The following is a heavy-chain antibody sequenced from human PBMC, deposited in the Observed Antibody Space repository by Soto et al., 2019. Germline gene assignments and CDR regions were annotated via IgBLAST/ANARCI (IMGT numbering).Heavy chain of an antibody. V-gene: IGHV1-69*13. CDR2: IIPIFGTA. CDR1: GYTFTNFG. CDR3: ARNSGSYLRSLDDY. J-gene: IGHJ4*02. Sequence: SVKVSCKASGYTFTNFGISWVRQAPGQGLEWMGGIIPIFGTANYAQKFQGRVTITADESTSTAYMELSSLRSEDTAVYYCARNSGSYLRSLDDYWGQGTLVTVSS. D-gene: IGHD1-26*01.